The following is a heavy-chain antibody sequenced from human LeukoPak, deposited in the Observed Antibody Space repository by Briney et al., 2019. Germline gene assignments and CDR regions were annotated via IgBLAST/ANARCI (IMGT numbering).Heavy chain of an antibody. CDR1: GFTFSSYA. CDR2: ISGSGGST. V-gene: IGHV3-23*01. CDR3: ARDAKILTGYYQNYYGMGV. D-gene: IGHD3-9*01. Sequence: GGSLRLSCAASGFTFSSYAMSWVRQAPGKGLEWVSAISGSGGSTYYADSVKGRFTISRDNSKNTLYLQMNSLRAEDTAVYYCARDAKILTGYYQNYYGMGVWGQGTTVTVSS. J-gene: IGHJ6*02.